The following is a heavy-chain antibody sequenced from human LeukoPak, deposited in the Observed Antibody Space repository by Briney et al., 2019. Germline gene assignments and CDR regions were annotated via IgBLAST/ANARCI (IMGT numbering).Heavy chain of an antibody. Sequence: PGRSLKLSCLCSEYNFPRYWISGARPRTGKGLDWMGRIVPSDSYTNNSPSFQGHVPISDDKSISTAYLQWSSLKASNTAMYYCARLRSSWAPALVYWGQGTLVTVSS. J-gene: IGHJ4*02. CDR2: IVPSDSYT. D-gene: IGHD6-13*01. CDR3: ARLRSSWAPALVY. CDR1: EYNFPRYW. V-gene: IGHV5-10-1*01.